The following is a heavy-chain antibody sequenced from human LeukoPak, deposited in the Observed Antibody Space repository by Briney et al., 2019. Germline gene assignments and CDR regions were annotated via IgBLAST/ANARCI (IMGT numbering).Heavy chain of an antibody. V-gene: IGHV1-69*06. Sequence: SVKVSCKASGGTFSSYAISWVRQAPGQGLEWMGGIIPIFGTANYAQKFQGRVTITADKSTSTGYMELSSLRSEDTGVYYCARGRGVISVFDPWGQGTLVTVSS. CDR2: IIPIFGTA. CDR1: GGTFSSYA. J-gene: IGHJ5*02. CDR3: ARGRGVISVFDP. D-gene: IGHD3-10*01.